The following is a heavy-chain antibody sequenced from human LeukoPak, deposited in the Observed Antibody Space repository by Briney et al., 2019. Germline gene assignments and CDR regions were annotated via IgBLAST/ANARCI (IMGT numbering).Heavy chain of an antibody. V-gene: IGHV3-48*01. D-gene: IGHD2-15*01. CDR2: ISSSSSTI. Sequence: GGSLRLSCAASGFTFSSYSMNWVRQAPGKGLEWVSYISSSSSTIYYADSVKGRFTISRDNAKNSLYLQMNSLRAEDTALYYCAKGRRKGYCSGGSCGLDFDYWGQGTLVTVSS. CDR1: GFTFSSYS. J-gene: IGHJ4*02. CDR3: AKGRRKGYCSGGSCGLDFDY.